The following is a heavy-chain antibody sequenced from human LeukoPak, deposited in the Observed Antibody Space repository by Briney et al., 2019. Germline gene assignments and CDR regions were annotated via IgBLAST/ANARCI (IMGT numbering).Heavy chain of an antibody. CDR1: GYSFTNYW. V-gene: IGHV5-51*01. CDR3: TRRPLITAASSYFDY. Sequence: GESLKISCKGSGYSFTNYWIGWVRQMPGKGLEWMGIIYPGDSDTRYSPSFQGQVTISVDKSISTAYLQWSSLKASDTAIYYCTRRPLITAASSYFDYWGQGTLVTVSS. CDR2: IYPGDSDT. J-gene: IGHJ4*02. D-gene: IGHD6-13*01.